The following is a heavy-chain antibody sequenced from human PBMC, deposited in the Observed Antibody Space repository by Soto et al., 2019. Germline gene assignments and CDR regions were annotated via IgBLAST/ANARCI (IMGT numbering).Heavy chain of an antibody. D-gene: IGHD1-7*01. CDR1: GYTLTNHA. Sequence: GASMKVSCKASGYTLTNHAIHWVRQAPGQGLEWMGWINAGKGDTKYPQRFQGRVTITRDTSASTAYMELSSLRSEDTAVYYCARNILGGTTDYWGPGTLVTVSS. CDR3: ARNILGGTTDY. J-gene: IGHJ4*02. CDR2: INAGKGDT. V-gene: IGHV1-3*01.